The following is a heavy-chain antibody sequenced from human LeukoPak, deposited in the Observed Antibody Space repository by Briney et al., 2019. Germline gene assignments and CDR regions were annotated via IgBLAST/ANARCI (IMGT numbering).Heavy chain of an antibody. CDR3: ARAHRYCSSTSCYPGY. Sequence: GRSLRLSCAASGFTFSSYAMHWVRQAPGKGLEWVAVISYDGSNKYYADSVKGQFTISRDKSKNTLYLQMSSLRVEDTAIYYCARAHRYCSSTSCYPGYWGQGTLVTVSS. J-gene: IGHJ4*02. V-gene: IGHV3-30-3*01. D-gene: IGHD2-2*01. CDR1: GFTFSSYA. CDR2: ISYDGSNK.